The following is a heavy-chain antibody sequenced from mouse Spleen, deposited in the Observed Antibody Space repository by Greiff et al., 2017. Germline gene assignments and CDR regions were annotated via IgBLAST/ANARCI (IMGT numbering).Heavy chain of an antibody. CDR3: TSGYGDPAWFAY. Sequence: EVQLQQSGAELVRPGASVKLSCTASGFNIKDYYMHWVKQRPEQGLEWIGRIDPEDGDTEYAPKFQGKATMTADTSSNTAYLQLSSLTSEDTAVYYCTSGYGDPAWFAYWGQGTLVTVSA. CDR2: IDPEDGDT. V-gene: IGHV14-1*01. D-gene: IGHD2-13*01. CDR1: GFNIKDYY. J-gene: IGHJ3*01.